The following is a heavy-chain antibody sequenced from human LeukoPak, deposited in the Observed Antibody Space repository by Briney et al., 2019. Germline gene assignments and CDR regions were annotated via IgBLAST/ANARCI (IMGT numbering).Heavy chain of an antibody. CDR3: AKEGDEFRGYLDV. CDR2: IYSGGST. J-gene: IGHJ6*03. V-gene: IGHV3-53*01. Sequence: QPGGSLRLSCAASGFTVSSNYMSWVRQAPGKGLEWVSVIYSGGSTYYADSVKGRFTISRDNSKNTLYLQMNNLRDDDTAVYYCAKEGDEFRGYLDVWGKGTTVTVSS. CDR1: GFTVSSNY. D-gene: IGHD1-26*01.